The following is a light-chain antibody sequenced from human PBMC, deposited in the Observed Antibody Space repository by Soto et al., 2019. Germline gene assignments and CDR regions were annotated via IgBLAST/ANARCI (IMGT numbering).Light chain of an antibody. CDR2: GAS. Sequence: MAWTQSPGTLSLSTGERATLSCRASQSVSRSYLAWYQQKPGQAPRLLIYGASSRATGIPDRFSGSGSGTDFTLTINRLEPEDFAVYYCQQYGSSITFGQGTRLEIK. CDR1: QSVSRSY. J-gene: IGKJ5*01. CDR3: QQYGSSIT. V-gene: IGKV3-20*01.